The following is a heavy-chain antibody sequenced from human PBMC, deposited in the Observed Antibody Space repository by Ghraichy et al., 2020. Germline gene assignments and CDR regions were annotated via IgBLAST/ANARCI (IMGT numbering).Heavy chain of an antibody. CDR1: GFTFSSYS. CDR2: ISSSSSYI. Sequence: LSLTCAASGFTFSSYSMNWVRQAPGKGLEWVSSISSSSSYIYYADSVKGRFTISRDNAKNSLYLQMNSLRAEDTAVYYCAKILAYCGGDCYSDAFDIWGQGTMVSVSS. CDR3: AKILAYCGGDCYSDAFDI. D-gene: IGHD2-21*02. J-gene: IGHJ3*02. V-gene: IGHV3-21*01.